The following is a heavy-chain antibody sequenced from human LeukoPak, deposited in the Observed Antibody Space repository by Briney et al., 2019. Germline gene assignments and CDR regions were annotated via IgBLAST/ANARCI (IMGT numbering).Heavy chain of an antibody. CDR1: GGTFSSYA. Sequence: SVKVSCKASGGTFSSYAISWVRQAPGQGLEWMGRIIPIFGTADYAQKFQGRVTITTDESTSTAYMELSSLRSEDTAVYYCARAELGCDSSGYDYWGQGTLVTVSS. D-gene: IGHD3-22*01. CDR2: IIPIFGTA. CDR3: ARAELGCDSSGYDY. J-gene: IGHJ4*02. V-gene: IGHV1-69*05.